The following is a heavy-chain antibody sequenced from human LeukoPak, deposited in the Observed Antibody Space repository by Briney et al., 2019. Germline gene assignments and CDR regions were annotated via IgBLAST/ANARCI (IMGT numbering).Heavy chain of an antibody. CDR3: TRGGYYYDSSGKKPPGSYFDY. CDR2: IRSKAYGGTT. Sequence: GGSLRLSCTASGFTFGDYAMSWFRQAPGKGLEWVGFIRSKAYGGTTEYAASVKGRFTISRDDSKSIAYLQMNSLKTEDTAVYYCTRGGYYYDSSGKKPPGSYFDYWGQGTLVTVSS. J-gene: IGHJ4*02. D-gene: IGHD3-22*01. V-gene: IGHV3-49*03. CDR1: GFTFGDYA.